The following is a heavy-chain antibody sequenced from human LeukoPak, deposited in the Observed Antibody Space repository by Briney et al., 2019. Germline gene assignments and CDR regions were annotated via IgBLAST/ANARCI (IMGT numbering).Heavy chain of an antibody. D-gene: IGHD3/OR15-3a*01. CDR2: IKEDESEK. CDR1: GFTFNTYW. CDR3: ARVRTLWTYYGMDV. V-gene: IGHV3-7*01. J-gene: IGHJ6*02. Sequence: GGSLRLSCAASGFTFNTYWMSWVRKAPGKGLEWVANIKEDESEKYYVDSVKGRFTISRDNAKNSLYLQMNSLRAEDTAMYYCARVRTLWTYYGMDVWGQGTTVTVSS.